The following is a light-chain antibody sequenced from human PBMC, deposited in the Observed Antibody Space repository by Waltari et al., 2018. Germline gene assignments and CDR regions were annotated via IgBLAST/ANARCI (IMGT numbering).Light chain of an antibody. CDR1: QSISSH. CDR2: SAS. Sequence: ETVMTQSPATLSALPGARVTLSCGASQSISSHLAWYQQKPGQPPRLVIYSASSRATGVPVRLSGSGSGTDVTLTISNLQSEDFAVYYCQQYNNWPLTFGGGTKVEL. CDR3: QQYNNWPLT. V-gene: IGKV3-15*01. J-gene: IGKJ4*01.